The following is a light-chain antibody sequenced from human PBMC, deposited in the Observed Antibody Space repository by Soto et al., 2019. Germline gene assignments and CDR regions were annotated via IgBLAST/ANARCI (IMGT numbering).Light chain of an antibody. CDR1: SSDVGGYNY. CDR3: SSYTSSSPDV. V-gene: IGLV2-14*01. CDR2: EVS. J-gene: IGLJ1*01. Sequence: QSALTQPASVSGSPGQSITISCTGTSSDVGGYNYVSWYQQHPGNAPKLMIYEVSNRPSGVSNRFSGSKSGNTASLTISGLQAEDEADYYCSSYTSSSPDVFGTGTKLTVL.